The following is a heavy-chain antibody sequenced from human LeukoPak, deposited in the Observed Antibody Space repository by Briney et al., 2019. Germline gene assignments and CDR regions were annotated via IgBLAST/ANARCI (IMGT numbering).Heavy chain of an antibody. CDR2: ISGSAHKI. Sequence: GGSLRLSCVASGITFSNYAVSWVRQAPEKRLDWVSVISGSAHKIRYADSVKGRFTISRDNSENIVYLQMNNLRVEDTAVYYCAGRPTGYSSGYIQWGQGTLVTVSS. D-gene: IGHD5-18*01. V-gene: IGHV3-23*01. CDR3: AGRPTGYSSGYIQ. J-gene: IGHJ4*02. CDR1: GITFSNYA.